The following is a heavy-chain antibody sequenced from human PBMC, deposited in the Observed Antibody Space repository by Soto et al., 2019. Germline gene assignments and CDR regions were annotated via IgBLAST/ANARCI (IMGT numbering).Heavy chain of an antibody. Sequence: ASVKVSCKASGYTFTSYAMHWVRQAPGPRLEWMGWINAGNGNTKYSQKFQGRVTITRDTSASTAYMELSSLRSEDTAVYYCAIGVPAAIPVDYYYGMDVWGQGTTVTAP. CDR3: AIGVPAAIPVDYYYGMDV. CDR1: GYTFTSYA. J-gene: IGHJ6*02. D-gene: IGHD2-2*02. CDR2: INAGNGNT. V-gene: IGHV1-3*01.